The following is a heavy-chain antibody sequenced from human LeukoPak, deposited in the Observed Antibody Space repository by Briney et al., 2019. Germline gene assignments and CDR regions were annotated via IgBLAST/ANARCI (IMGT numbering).Heavy chain of an antibody. J-gene: IGHJ4*02. CDR3: ARSGICFADTMIWFGDS. CDR2: INPSGGST. D-gene: IGHD3-10*01. Sequence: ASVKVSCKASGYTFTSYYMHWVRQAPGQGLEWMGIINPSGGSTSYAQKFQGRVTMTRDTSTSTVYMELSSLRSEDTAVYYCARSGICFADTMIWFGDSWGQGTLVTVSS. CDR1: GYTFTSYY. V-gene: IGHV1-46*01.